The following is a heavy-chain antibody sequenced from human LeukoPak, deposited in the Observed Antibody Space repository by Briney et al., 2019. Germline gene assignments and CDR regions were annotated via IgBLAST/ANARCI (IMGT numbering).Heavy chain of an antibody. Sequence: GRSLRLSCAASGFTFSSYGMHWVRQAPGKGLEWVAVIWYDGSNKYCADSVKGRFTISRDNSKNTLYLQMNSLRAEDTAVYYCAREHSGSYFSAFDYWGQGTLVTVSS. CDR3: AREHSGSYFSAFDY. D-gene: IGHD1-26*01. CDR1: GFTFSSYG. CDR2: IWYDGSNK. J-gene: IGHJ4*02. V-gene: IGHV3-33*01.